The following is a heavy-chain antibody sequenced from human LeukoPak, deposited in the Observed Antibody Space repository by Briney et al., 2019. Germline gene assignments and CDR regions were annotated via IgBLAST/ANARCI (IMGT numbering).Heavy chain of an antibody. CDR3: ARQRYSDKWEPFFFDS. D-gene: IGHD5-12*01. CDR1: GDSISTTTYY. Sequence: PSETLSLTCTVSGDSISTTTYYWSWIRQPPGKGLEWIGEINHSESTNYNPSLKSRVTISVDTSKNQFSLKLGSVTAADTSVYYCARQRYSDKWEPFFFDSWGQGTLVTVSS. CDR2: INHSEST. J-gene: IGHJ4*02. V-gene: IGHV4-39*01.